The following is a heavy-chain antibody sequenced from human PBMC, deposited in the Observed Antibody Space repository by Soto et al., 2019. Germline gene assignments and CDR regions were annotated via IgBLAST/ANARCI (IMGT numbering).Heavy chain of an antibody. CDR2: IYYSGST. CDR3: ARGLNDYGSVSYYYYYGLDV. Sequence: PSETLSLTCTVSGGSISGNSYYWAWIRQPPGKGLEWIGNIYYSGSTYYNPSLKSRVTISVDTSKNQFSLKLSSVTAADAAVYYCARGLNDYGSVSYYYYYGLDVWGQGTTVTVAS. D-gene: IGHD3-10*01. CDR1: GGSISGNSYY. J-gene: IGHJ6*02. V-gene: IGHV4-39*01.